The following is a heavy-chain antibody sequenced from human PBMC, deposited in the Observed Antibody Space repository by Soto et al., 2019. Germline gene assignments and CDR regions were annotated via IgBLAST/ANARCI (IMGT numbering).Heavy chain of an antibody. J-gene: IGHJ4*02. CDR1: GGSMRSDGYY. V-gene: IGHV4-31*03. D-gene: IGHD3-22*01. CDR3: AATYYYDSRGYSVPPSDY. CDR2: IYYSGST. Sequence: TLSLTCTVSGGSMRSDGYYWSWLRQHPGKGLEWNGYIYYSGSTHYNPSPKSRVTISVDTTKNQFSLKPSSVNAAAAAVYYCAATYYYDSRGYSVPPSDYWGQGTLVTVSS.